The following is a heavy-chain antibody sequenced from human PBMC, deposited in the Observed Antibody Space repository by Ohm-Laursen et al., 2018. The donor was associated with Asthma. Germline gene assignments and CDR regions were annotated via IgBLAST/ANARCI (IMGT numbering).Heavy chain of an antibody. Sequence: ASVKVSCKASGYSVTSYAFSWVRQAPGQRPEWMGWIYIGNTNYAPNFRDRITMTTDTSTNRAYMELRSLTSDDTAVYYCVRDVVDRFDYWGQGSLVIVSS. V-gene: IGHV1-18*04. CDR3: VRDVVDRFDY. CDR1: GYSVTSYA. CDR2: IYIGNT. D-gene: IGHD2-21*01. J-gene: IGHJ4*02.